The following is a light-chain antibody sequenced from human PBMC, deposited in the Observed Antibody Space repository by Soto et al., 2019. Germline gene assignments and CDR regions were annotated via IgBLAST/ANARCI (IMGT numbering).Light chain of an antibody. J-gene: IGKJ5*01. Sequence: EIVMTQSPATLSVSPGERATLSCRASQSVSGNLAWYQQKRGQTPRLLISGASTRATGIPARFSGSGSGTEFTLTISSLQSEDFAVYYCQQYNNWPLTFGQGTRLEIK. CDR1: QSVSGN. CDR3: QQYNNWPLT. V-gene: IGKV3-15*01. CDR2: GAS.